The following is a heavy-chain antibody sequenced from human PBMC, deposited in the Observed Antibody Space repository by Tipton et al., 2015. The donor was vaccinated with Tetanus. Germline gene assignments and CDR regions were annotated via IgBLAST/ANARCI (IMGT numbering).Heavy chain of an antibody. Sequence: SLRLSCAASGFTLSRYTLNWVRQAPGKGLEYVSSISSNGAYIYYADSLEGRFTISRDNAKSSLFLQMNSLRAEDTAVYSCARGMAEASNCGGDCYSDYWGQGTLVTVSS. V-gene: IGHV3-21*01. CDR2: ISSNGAYI. J-gene: IGHJ4*02. CDR3: ARGMAEASNCGGDCYSDY. D-gene: IGHD2-21*02. CDR1: GFTLSRYT.